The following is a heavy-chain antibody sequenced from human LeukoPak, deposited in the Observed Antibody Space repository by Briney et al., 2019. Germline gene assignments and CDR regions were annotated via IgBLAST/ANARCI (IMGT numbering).Heavy chain of an antibody. D-gene: IGHD5-18*01. CDR1: GYTFTGYY. Sequence: ASVKVSCKASGYTFTGYYMHWVRQAPGQGLEWMGWINPNSGGTNYAQKFQGRVTMTRDTSISTAYMELSRLRSEDTAVYYCATAGDTANGGECFDYWGQGTLVTVSS. J-gene: IGHJ4*02. CDR2: INPNSGGT. V-gene: IGHV1-2*02. CDR3: ATAGDTANGGECFDY.